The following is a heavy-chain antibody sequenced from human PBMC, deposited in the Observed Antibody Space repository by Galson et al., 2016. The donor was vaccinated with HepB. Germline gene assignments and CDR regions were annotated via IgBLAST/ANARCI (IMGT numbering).Heavy chain of an antibody. J-gene: IGHJ4*02. Sequence: SLRLSCAASGFTFSSYGMHWVRQAPGKGLEWVAFISYDGSNKKYADSVKGRFTISRDNSKNTLYLQMNSLRAEDTAVYYCASEPPILAPTLDYWGQGTLVTVSS. CDR1: GFTFSSYG. CDR3: ASEPPILAPTLDY. D-gene: IGHD2/OR15-2a*01. CDR2: ISYDGSNK. V-gene: IGHV3-30*03.